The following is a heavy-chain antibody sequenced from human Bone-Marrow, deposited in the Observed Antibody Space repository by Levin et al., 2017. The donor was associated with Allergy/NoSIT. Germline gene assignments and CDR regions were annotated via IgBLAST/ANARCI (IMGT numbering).Heavy chain of an antibody. J-gene: IGHJ4*02. V-gene: IGHV3-48*03. CDR3: ARAGPRDYYGSGSYDGGFDH. Sequence: AGGSLRLSCAASGFTFSNYDMKWVRQAPGKRLQWVSYISSSGTDASYADSVRGRFTISRDNAKNSVFLQMNSLRADDTGVYYCARAGPRDYYGSGSYDGGFDHWGQGILVTVSS. CDR2: ISSSGTDA. CDR1: GFTFSNYD. D-gene: IGHD3-10*01.